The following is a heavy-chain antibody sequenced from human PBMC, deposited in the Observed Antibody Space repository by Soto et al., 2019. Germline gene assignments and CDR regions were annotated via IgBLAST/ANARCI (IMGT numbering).Heavy chain of an antibody. Sequence: ASVKVSCKASGYTFAGYYMHWVRQAPGQGLEWMGWINPNSGGTKSAQKFQGRVTMTRDTSISTAYMELSRLRSDDTAVYYCARRKGDYYDSSGYHYYFDYWGQGTLVTVSS. CDR3: ARRKGDYYDSSGYHYYFDY. CDR1: GYTFAGYY. J-gene: IGHJ4*02. D-gene: IGHD3-22*01. V-gene: IGHV1-2*02. CDR2: INPNSGGT.